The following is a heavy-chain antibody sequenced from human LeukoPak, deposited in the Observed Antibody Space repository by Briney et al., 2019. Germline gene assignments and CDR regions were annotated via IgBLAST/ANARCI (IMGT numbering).Heavy chain of an antibody. CDR3: ARDLGEDAFDI. CDR1: GGSVSSGSYY. Sequence: SETLSLTCTVSGGSVSSGSYYWSWIRQPPGKGLEWIGYIYYSGSTNYNPSLKSRVTISVGTSKNQFSLKLSSVTAADTAVYYCARDLGEDAFDIWGQGTMVTVSS. J-gene: IGHJ3*02. CDR2: IYYSGST. V-gene: IGHV4-61*01. D-gene: IGHD3-16*01.